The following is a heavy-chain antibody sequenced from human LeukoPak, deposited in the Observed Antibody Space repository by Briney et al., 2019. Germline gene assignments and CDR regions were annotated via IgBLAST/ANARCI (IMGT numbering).Heavy chain of an antibody. CDR3: ARVHRDGHNLDY. V-gene: IGHV3-23*01. CDR2: ISGST. J-gene: IGHJ4*02. CDR1: GFAFSSYA. Sequence: GGSLRLSCAASGFAFSSYAMSWVRQAPGKGLEWVSAISGSTYYADSVKGRFTISRDNSKNTLYLQMNSLRAEDTAVYYCARVHRDGHNLDYWGQGTLVTVSS. D-gene: IGHD5-24*01.